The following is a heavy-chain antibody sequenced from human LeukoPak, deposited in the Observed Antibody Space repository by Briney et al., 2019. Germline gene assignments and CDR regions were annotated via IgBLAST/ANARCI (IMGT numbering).Heavy chain of an antibody. V-gene: IGHV3-30-3*01. D-gene: IGHD3-10*01. J-gene: IGHJ4*02. Sequence: PGGSLRLSCAASGFTFSSYAMHWVRQAPGKGLEWVAVISYDGSNKYYADSVKGRFTISRDNSKNTLYLQMNSLRAEDTAVYYCARDGEVRWRGHFDYWGQGTLVTVSS. CDR2: ISYDGSNK. CDR1: GFTFSSYA. CDR3: ARDGEVRWRGHFDY.